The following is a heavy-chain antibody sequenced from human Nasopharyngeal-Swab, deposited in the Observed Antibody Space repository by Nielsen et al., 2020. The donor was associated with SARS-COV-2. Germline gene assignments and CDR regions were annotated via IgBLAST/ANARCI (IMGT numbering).Heavy chain of an antibody. CDR1: GYTFTSYG. Sequence: ASVKVSCKASGYTFTSYGISWVRQAPGQGLEWMGWISAYNGNTNYAQKLQGRVTMTTDTSTSTAYMELRSLRSDDTAVYYCARDRDITIFGVVRGYYFDYWGQGTLVTVSS. V-gene: IGHV1-18*01. CDR2: ISAYNGNT. D-gene: IGHD3-3*01. CDR3: ARDRDITIFGVVRGYYFDY. J-gene: IGHJ4*02.